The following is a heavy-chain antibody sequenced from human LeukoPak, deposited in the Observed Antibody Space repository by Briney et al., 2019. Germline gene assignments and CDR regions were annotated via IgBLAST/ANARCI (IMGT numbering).Heavy chain of an antibody. CDR3: ARRLTQYDCFDP. CDR1: GDSVFSNSS. J-gene: IGHJ5*02. V-gene: IGHV6-1*01. Sequence: PSQTLSLTCAISGDSVFSNSSWNWIRQSPSRGLEWLGRTYYRFTWYNDYAVSVRGRITVNPDTSKNQFSLHLNSVTPEDTAVYYCARRLTQYDCFDPWGQGILVTVSS. D-gene: IGHD2-2*01. CDR2: TYYRFTWYN.